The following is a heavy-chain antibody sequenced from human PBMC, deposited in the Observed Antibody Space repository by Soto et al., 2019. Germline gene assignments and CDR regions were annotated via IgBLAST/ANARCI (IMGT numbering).Heavy chain of an antibody. CDR2: IYSDTTT. Sequence: VHLVESGGGLIQPGGSLRLSCAASRFTVSSNYMNWVRQAPGKGLEWVSVIYSDTTTYYADSVKGRFTISRDNSKNTVYLQMNSLRVEDTAVYYCARDWGGDTVSYWYFDLWGRGTLVTVSS. D-gene: IGHD5-18*01. CDR1: RFTVSSNY. V-gene: IGHV3-53*01. J-gene: IGHJ2*01. CDR3: ARDWGGDTVSYWYFDL.